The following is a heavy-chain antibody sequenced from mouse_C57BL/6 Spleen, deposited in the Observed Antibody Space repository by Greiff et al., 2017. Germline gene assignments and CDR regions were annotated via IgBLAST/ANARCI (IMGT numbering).Heavy chain of an antibody. CDR2: INPNYGPP. V-gene: IGHV1-39*01. Sequence: VQLQQSGPELVKPGASVKLSCKASGYSFTDYNMNGGKQSNGKSLEWIGVINPNYGPPSSNQKFKGKATFTVDKSSSPAYMQLNSLTSEDSAVYYCARGGFITTVVARDWFAYWGQGTLVTVSA. J-gene: IGHJ3*01. CDR1: GYSFTDYN. CDR3: ARGGFITTVVARDWFAY. D-gene: IGHD1-1*01.